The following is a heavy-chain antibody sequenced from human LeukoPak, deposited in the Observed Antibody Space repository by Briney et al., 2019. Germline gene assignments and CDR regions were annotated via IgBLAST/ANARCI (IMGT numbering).Heavy chain of an antibody. CDR3: ARDVGRSYDLDY. D-gene: IGHD3-16*01. CDR1: GYTFTSYG. J-gene: IGHJ4*02. Sequence: ASVKVSCKASGYTFTSYGISWVRQAPGQGLEWMGWISAYNGDTDYAQSLQGRVTMTIDTSTSTVYMELRSLRSDDTAVYYCARDVGRSYDLDYWGQGTLVTVSS. V-gene: IGHV1-18*01. CDR2: ISAYNGDT.